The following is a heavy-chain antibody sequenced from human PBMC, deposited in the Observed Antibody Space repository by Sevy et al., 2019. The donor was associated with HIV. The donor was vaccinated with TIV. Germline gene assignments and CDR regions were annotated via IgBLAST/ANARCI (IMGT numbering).Heavy chain of an antibody. CDR1: GYNFMSDA. Sequence: VSCKASGYNFMSDAITGVRQAPGQGLEWRGWIGLYKGNSKSAQKFQDRVTMTTDTSTSTAYMELRSLRSDDTAVYYCARVPTYHYGSATYFDHWGQGTLVTVSS. CDR3: ARVPTYHYGSATYFDH. V-gene: IGHV1-18*01. J-gene: IGHJ4*02. D-gene: IGHD3-10*01. CDR2: IGLYKGNS.